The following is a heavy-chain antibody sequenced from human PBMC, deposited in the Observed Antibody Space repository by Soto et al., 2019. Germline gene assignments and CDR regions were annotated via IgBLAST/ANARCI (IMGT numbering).Heavy chain of an antibody. CDR2: VAASGST. V-gene: IGHV4-4*07. Sequence: SETLSLTCTVSGGSISGFFWTWVRQPPGMPLEGLGHVAASGSTAYNPSLRSRLSLSLDVSKNRFSLELTSVTAADTATYFCARGVSTHYYYGLDVWGQGTTVTVSS. CDR3: ARGVSTHYYYGLDV. CDR1: GGSISGFF. J-gene: IGHJ6*02.